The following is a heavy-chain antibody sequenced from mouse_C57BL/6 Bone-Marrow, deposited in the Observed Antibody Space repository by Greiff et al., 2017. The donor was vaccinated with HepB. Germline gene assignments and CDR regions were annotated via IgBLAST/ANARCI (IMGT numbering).Heavy chain of an antibody. CDR3: AREENSSVYVAWFAY. CDR1: GYTFTSYW. V-gene: IGHV1-55*01. D-gene: IGHD3-2*02. Sequence: VQLQQPGAELVKPGASVKMSCKASGYTFTSYWITWVKQRPGQGLEWIGDIYPGSGSTNYNEKFKSKATLTVDTSSSTAYMQLSSLTSEDSAVYYCAREENSSVYVAWFAYWGQGTVVTVSA. J-gene: IGHJ3*01. CDR2: IYPGSGST.